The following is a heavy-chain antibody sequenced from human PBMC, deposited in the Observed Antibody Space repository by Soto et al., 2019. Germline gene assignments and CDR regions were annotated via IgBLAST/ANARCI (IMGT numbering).Heavy chain of an antibody. CDR1: GGTFSSYA. D-gene: IGHD1-26*01. CDR2: IIPIFGTA. CDR3: ARFDAAGSGSHH. V-gene: IGHV1-69*13. Sequence: AASVKVSCKASGGTFSSYAIGWVRQAPGQGLEWMGGIIPIFGTANYAQKFQGRVTITADESTSTAYMELSSLRSEDTAVYYCARFDAAGSGSHHWGQGTLVTSPQ. J-gene: IGHJ4*02.